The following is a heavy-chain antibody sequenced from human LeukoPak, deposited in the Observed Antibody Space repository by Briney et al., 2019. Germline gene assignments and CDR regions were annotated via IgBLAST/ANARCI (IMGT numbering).Heavy chain of an antibody. J-gene: IGHJ4*02. D-gene: IGHD6-19*01. CDR2: INWNGGST. CDR1: GFRFDDYG. Sequence: GGSLRLSCVASGFRFDDYGMSCVRQAPGKGLEWVSGINWNGGSTGYADSVKGRFTISRDNAKNSLYLRMNSLRAEDTALYYCARGGSTGWYSFDYWGQGTLVTVSS. CDR3: ARGGSTGWYSFDY. V-gene: IGHV3-20*04.